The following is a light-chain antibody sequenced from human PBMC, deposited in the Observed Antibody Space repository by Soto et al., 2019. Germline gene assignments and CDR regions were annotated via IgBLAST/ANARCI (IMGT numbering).Light chain of an antibody. CDR2: GAS. CDR3: QNYEASLRA. V-gene: IGKV3-20*01. CDR1: ESVSSSY. Sequence: EIVLTQSPGTLSLSPGERATLSCRASESVSSSYFAWYQQKPGQAPRLLIYGASSRPTGIPDRFSGSGSGTDFTLTISRLEPEDSAVYYCQNYEASLRAFGQGTKVDIK. J-gene: IGKJ1*01.